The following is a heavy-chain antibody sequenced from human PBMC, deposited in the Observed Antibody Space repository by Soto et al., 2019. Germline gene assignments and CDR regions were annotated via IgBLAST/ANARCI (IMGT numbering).Heavy chain of an antibody. CDR3: ARVDIYYDYVWESPLPYGMDV. J-gene: IGHJ6*02. D-gene: IGHD3-16*01. Sequence: GASVKVSCKASGGTFSSYAISWVRQAPGQGLEWMGGIIPIFGTANYAQKFQGRVTITADESTSTAYMELSSLRSEDTAVYYCARVDIYYDYVWESPLPYGMDVWGQGTTVTVSS. V-gene: IGHV1-69*13. CDR2: IIPIFGTA. CDR1: GGTFSSYA.